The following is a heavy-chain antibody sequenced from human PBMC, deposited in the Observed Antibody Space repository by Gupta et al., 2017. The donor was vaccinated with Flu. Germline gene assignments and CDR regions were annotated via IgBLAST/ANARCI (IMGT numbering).Heavy chain of an antibody. V-gene: IGHV3-7*01. CDR1: AFTFSSYC. D-gene: IGHD3-3*01. CDR3: ATSRTLEY. CDR2: IKQDGSEK. J-gene: IGHJ4*02. Sequence: VQLVESGGGLVQPGGSLRPSCAASAFTFSSYCMSWVRQAPGKGLDWVANIKQDGSEKYYVDSVKGRFTISRDNANNSLYLQMDSLRAEDTAVYYCATSRTLEYWGQGTLVTVSS.